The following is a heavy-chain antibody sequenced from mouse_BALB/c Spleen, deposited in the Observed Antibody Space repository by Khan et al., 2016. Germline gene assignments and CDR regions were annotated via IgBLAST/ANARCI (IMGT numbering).Heavy chain of an antibody. Sequence: VQLKQSGPSLVKPSQTLSLTCSVTGDSITSGYWNWIRKFPGNKLEYMGYISYSGGTYNNPSLKSRISITRDTSKNQYYLQLNSVTTEDTGTYYGGSYDGSSYVRGMDYWGQGLSVTVSS. CDR1: GDSITSGY. J-gene: IGHJ4*01. CDR2: ISYSGGT. V-gene: IGHV3-8*02. CDR3: GSYDGSSYVRGMDY. D-gene: IGHD1-1*01.